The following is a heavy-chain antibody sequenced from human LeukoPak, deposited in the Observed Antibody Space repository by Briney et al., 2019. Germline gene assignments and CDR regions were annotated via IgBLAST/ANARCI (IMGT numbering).Heavy chain of an antibody. CDR3: ARDLYDSSGYSVDAFDI. J-gene: IGHJ3*02. V-gene: IGHV3-21*01. CDR2: ISSSSSYI. D-gene: IGHD3-22*01. CDR1: GFTFSSYS. Sequence: GGSLRLSCAASGFTFSSYSMNWVRQAPGKGLEWVSSISSSSSYIYYADSVKGRSTISRDNAKNSLYLQMNSLRAEDTAVYYCARDLYDSSGYSVDAFDIWGQGTMVTVSS.